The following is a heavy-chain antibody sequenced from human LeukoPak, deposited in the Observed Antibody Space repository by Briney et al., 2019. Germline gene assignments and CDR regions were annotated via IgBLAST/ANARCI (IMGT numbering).Heavy chain of an antibody. J-gene: IGHJ4*02. CDR3: ARHLTGTTLSFDY. CDR1: GGSISNYY. V-gene: IGHV4-59*08. Sequence: SETLSLTCTVSGGSISNYYWSWIRQPPGKGLEWIGYIYYSGSTNYNPSLKSRGTIAVDTSKNQFSLKLSSVTAPDTAVYYCARHLTGTTLSFDYWGQGTLVTVSS. CDR2: IYYSGST. D-gene: IGHD1-7*01.